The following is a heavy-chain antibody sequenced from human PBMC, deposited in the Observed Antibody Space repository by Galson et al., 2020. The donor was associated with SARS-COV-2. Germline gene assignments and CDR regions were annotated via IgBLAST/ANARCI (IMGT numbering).Heavy chain of an antibody. CDR2: ISGSGGST. J-gene: IGHJ4*02. Sequence: GGSLRLSCAASGFTFSSYAMSWVRQAPGKGLEWVSTISGSGGSTYYADSVKGRFTISRDNSKNTLYLQMNSLRAEDTAVYYCAKTDSSGSALADYWGQGTLVTVSS. V-gene: IGHV3-23*01. CDR3: AKTDSSGSALADY. CDR1: GFTFSSYA. D-gene: IGHD3-22*01.